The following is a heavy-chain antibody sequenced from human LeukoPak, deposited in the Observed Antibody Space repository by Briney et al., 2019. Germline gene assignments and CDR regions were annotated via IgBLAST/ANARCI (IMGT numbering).Heavy chain of an antibody. V-gene: IGHV5-51*01. J-gene: IGHJ4*02. Sequence: GESLKISCKGSGYSFTSYWIGWVRQMPGKGLEWMGIIYPGDSDTRYSPSFQGQVTISADKSISTAYLQWSSLKASDTAMYYCARHQMRGSYYGAFDYWGQGTLVTVSS. CDR3: ARHQMRGSYYGAFDY. D-gene: IGHD1-26*01. CDR2: IYPGDSDT. CDR1: GYSFTSYW.